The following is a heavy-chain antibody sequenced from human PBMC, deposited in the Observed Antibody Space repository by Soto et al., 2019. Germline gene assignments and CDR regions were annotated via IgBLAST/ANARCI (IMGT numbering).Heavy chain of an antibody. V-gene: IGHV3-33*01. CDR3: ARDVNGDYDY. CDR2: IWYDGSNK. D-gene: IGHD4-17*01. J-gene: IGHJ4*02. CDR1: GFTFSSYG. Sequence: QVQLVESGGGVVQPGRSLRLSCAASGFTFSSYGMHWVRQAPGKGLEWVAVIWYDGSNKYYADSVKGRFTSSRDNSKNTLYLQMNSLRAEDTAVYYCARDVNGDYDYWGQGTLVPVSS.